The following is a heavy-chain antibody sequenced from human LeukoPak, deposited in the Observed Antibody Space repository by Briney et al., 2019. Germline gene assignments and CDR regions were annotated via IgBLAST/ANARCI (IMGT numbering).Heavy chain of an antibody. CDR1: GYTFNTYA. D-gene: IGHD3-10*01. CDR3: ARGFGSGSYLDY. CDR2: INTANGNT. V-gene: IGHV1-3*04. Sequence: ASVKVSCKASGYTFNTYAIHWVRQAPGQRLEWMGWINTANGNTKYSQKFQGRVTITRDTPASIAYMELSSLRSEDTAVYYCARGFGSGSYLDYWGQGTPVTVSS. J-gene: IGHJ4*02.